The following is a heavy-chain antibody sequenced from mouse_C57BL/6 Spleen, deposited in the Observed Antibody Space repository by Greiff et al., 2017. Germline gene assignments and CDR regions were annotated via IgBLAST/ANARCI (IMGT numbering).Heavy chain of an antibody. CDR3: ARKRGSGSSYGAMDY. CDR2: IWTGGGT. V-gene: IGHV2-9-1*01. Sequence: VKVVESGPGLVAPSQSLSITCTVSGFSLTSYAISWVRQPPGKGLEWLGVIWTGGGTHYNSALKSRLSISKDNSKSQVFLKMNSLQTDDTARYYCARKRGSGSSYGAMDYWGQGTSVTVSS. CDR1: GFSLTSYA. J-gene: IGHJ4*01. D-gene: IGHD1-1*01.